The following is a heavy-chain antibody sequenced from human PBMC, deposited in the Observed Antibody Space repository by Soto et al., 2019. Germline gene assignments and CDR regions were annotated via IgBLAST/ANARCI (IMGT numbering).Heavy chain of an antibody. J-gene: IGHJ6*02. Sequence: QVQLVESGGGVVQPGRSLRLSCAASGVIFSSYAMHWVRQAPGKGLEWVAFISYDGNNKYYADSVKGRFTISRDNDKNTLYLQMDSLRPEETAVYYCGRASPFSTSSPYYFSYGVDVWGQGTTVTVSS. CDR2: ISYDGNNK. D-gene: IGHD6-6*01. CDR1: GVIFSSYA. CDR3: GRASPFSTSSPYYFSYGVDV. V-gene: IGHV3-30-3*01.